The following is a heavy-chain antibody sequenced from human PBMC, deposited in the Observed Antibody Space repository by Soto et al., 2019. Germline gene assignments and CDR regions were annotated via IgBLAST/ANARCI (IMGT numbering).Heavy chain of an antibody. Sequence: GGSLRLSCVASGFTLSSYHMDWVRQAPGKGLEWISYIHASSISNIYYADSVKGRFTVSRDNAKNSLYLQMDSLRAEDTAVYYCARDGTTGTANYHYAMDVWGQGTTVTVSS. CDR2: IHASSISNI. CDR1: GFTLSSYH. J-gene: IGHJ6*02. D-gene: IGHD4-17*01. V-gene: IGHV3-48*03. CDR3: ARDGTTGTANYHYAMDV.